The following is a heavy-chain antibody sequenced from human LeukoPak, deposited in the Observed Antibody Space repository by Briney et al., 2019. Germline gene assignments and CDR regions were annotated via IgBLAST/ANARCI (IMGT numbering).Heavy chain of an antibody. Sequence: GGSLRLSCAASGFTFSSYGMHWVRQAPGKGLEWVAVISYDGSNKYYADSVKGRFTISRDNSKNTLYLQMNSLRAEDTAVYYCAKTGPYAPYYFDYWGQGTLVTVSS. CDR3: AKTGPYAPYYFDY. J-gene: IGHJ4*02. CDR2: ISYDGSNK. CDR1: GFTFSSYG. V-gene: IGHV3-30*18. D-gene: IGHD1-14*01.